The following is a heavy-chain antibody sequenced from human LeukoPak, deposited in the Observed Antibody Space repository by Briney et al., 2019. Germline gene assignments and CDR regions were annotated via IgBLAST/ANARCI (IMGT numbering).Heavy chain of an antibody. CDR1: GFTVSSNY. D-gene: IGHD6-13*01. CDR3: ARVRIAAAGPYFDY. J-gene: IGHJ4*02. Sequence: GGSLRLSCAASGFTVSSNYMSWVRQAPGKGLEWVSVIYSGGSTYYADSVKGRFTISRDNSKNTLYLQMNSLRAEDTAVYYCARVRIAAAGPYFDYWGQGTLVTVSS. V-gene: IGHV3-66*01. CDR2: IYSGGST.